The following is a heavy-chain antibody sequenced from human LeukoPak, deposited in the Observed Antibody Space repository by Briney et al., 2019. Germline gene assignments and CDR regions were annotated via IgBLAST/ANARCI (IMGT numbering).Heavy chain of an antibody. CDR2: MNPNSGNT. CDR1: GYTFTSYD. Sequence: ASVKVSCKASGYTFTSYDINWVRQATGQGLEWMGWMNPNSGNTGYAQKFQGRVTMTRNTSISTAYLELSSLRSEDTAVYYCARDYCSSTSCLFDYWGQGTLVTVSS. D-gene: IGHD2-2*01. V-gene: IGHV1-8*01. J-gene: IGHJ4*02. CDR3: ARDYCSSTSCLFDY.